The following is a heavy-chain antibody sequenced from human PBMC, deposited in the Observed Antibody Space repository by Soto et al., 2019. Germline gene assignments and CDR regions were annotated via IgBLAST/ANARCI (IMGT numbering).Heavy chain of an antibody. CDR3: ARLPNKSPQN. CDR2: ISNDGSS. Sequence: EVQLVESGGGLVQPGRSLRLSCVASGLTFSSYWMHWVRQAPGKGLVWVSSISNDGSSIYADPVKGRFTISRDNAKNTLYLQMNSLRAEDTAVYYCARLPNKSPQNWGQGTLVIVSP. CDR1: GLTFSSYW. V-gene: IGHV3-74*01. J-gene: IGHJ1*01.